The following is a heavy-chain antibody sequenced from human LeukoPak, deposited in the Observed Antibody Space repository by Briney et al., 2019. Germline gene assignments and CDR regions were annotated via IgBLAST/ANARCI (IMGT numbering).Heavy chain of an antibody. J-gene: IGHJ4*02. CDR3: ARETGTYYFDY. D-gene: IGHD1-1*01. V-gene: IGHV3-53*01. CDR2: IYSGGDT. Sequence: GGSLRLSCAASGFTVSSNYMSWVRQAPGKGLEWVSVIYSGGDTYYADSVKGRFTISRDNSKNTLYLQMNSLRAGDTAVYYCARETGTYYFDYWGQGTLVTVSS. CDR1: GFTVSSNY.